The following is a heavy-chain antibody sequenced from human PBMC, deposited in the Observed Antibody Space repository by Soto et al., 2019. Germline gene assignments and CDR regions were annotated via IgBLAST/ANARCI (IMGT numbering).Heavy chain of an antibody. J-gene: IGHJ4*02. CDR2: ISYDGSNK. Sequence: ESGGGVVQPGRSLRLSCAASGFTFSSYGMHWVRQAPGKGLEWVAVISYDGSNKYYADSVKGRFTISRDNSKNTLYLQMNSLRAEDTAVYYYAKDKKLVLDYWGQGTLVTVSS. CDR1: GFTFSSYG. CDR3: AKDKKLVLDY. D-gene: IGHD6-6*01. V-gene: IGHV3-30*18.